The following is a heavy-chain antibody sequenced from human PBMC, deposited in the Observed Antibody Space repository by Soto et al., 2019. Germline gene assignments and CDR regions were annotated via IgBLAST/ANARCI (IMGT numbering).Heavy chain of an antibody. V-gene: IGHV6-1*01. D-gene: IGHD6-13*01. J-gene: IGHJ6*02. CDR1: GDSVSSNSAA. CDR3: ARDQEDSSSWYRYYYYGMDV. CDR2: TYYRSKWYN. Sequence: PSQTLSLTCAISGDSVSSNSAAWNWIRQSPSRGLEWLGRTYYRSKWYNDYAVSVKSRITINPDTSKNQFSLQLNSVTPEDTAGYYCARDQEDSSSWYRYYYYGMDVWGQGTTVTGSS.